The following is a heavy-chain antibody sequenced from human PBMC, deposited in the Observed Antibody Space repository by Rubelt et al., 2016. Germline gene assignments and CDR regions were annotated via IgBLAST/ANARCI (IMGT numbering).Heavy chain of an antibody. CDR3: ASSITGTYAFDI. CDR2: IHPGDSDT. V-gene: IGHV5-51*01. D-gene: IGHD1-20*01. Sequence: MGIIHPGDSDTRYSPSFQGQVTISADKSISTAYLQWSSLKASDTAMYYCASSITGTYAFDIWGQGTMVTVSS. J-gene: IGHJ3*02.